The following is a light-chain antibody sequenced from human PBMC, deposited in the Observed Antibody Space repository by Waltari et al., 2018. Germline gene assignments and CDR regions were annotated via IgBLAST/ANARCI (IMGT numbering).Light chain of an antibody. CDR2: GAS. CDR1: QNVRTTY. Sequence: EIVLTQSPGTLSLSRGERATRSCRASQNVRTTYLAWYQQKPGQAPTPLIYGASSRATGIPDRFSGSGSGTDFSLTISSLEPEDFAVYYCQQYDISPLTFGGGTKVEI. V-gene: IGKV3-20*01. CDR3: QQYDISPLT. J-gene: IGKJ4*01.